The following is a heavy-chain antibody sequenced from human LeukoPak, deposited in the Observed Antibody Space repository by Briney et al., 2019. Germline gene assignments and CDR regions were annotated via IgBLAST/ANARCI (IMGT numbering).Heavy chain of an antibody. CDR1: GFTFSSYS. CDR3: ARGGDYYDRWFDY. D-gene: IGHD3-22*01. Sequence: GGSLRLSCAASGFTFSSYSMNWVRQAPGKGLEWVSYISSSSSTIYYADSVKGRFTISRDNAKNSLYLQMNSLRAEDTAVYYCARGGDYYDRWFDYWGQGTLVTVSS. V-gene: IGHV3-48*04. J-gene: IGHJ4*02. CDR2: ISSSSSTI.